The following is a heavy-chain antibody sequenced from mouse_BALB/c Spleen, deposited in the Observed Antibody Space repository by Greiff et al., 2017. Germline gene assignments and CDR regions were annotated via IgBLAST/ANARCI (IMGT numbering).Heavy chain of an antibody. Sequence: EVQVVESGAELVKPGASVKLSCTASGFNIKDTYMHWVKQRPEQGLEWIGRIDPANGNTKYDPKFQGKATITADTSSNTAYLQLSSLTSEDTAVYYCARYYRYDRNFDYWGQGTTLTVSS. CDR2: IDPANGNT. D-gene: IGHD2-14*01. V-gene: IGHV14-3*02. J-gene: IGHJ2*01. CDR3: ARYYRYDRNFDY. CDR1: GFNIKDTY.